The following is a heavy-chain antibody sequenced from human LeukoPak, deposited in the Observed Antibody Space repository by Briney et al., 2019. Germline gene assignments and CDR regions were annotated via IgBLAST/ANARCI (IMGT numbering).Heavy chain of an antibody. CDR3: ARGPLGYCSSTSCYLHPFDY. V-gene: IGHV3-7*01. CDR2: IKQDGSEE. CDR1: GFTFSSYA. D-gene: IGHD2-2*01. J-gene: IGHJ4*02. Sequence: GGSLRLSCAASGFTFSSYAMSWVRQAPGKGLEWVANIKQDGSEEYYVDSVKGRFTISRDNAKNSLYLQMNSLRAEDTAVYYCARGPLGYCSSTSCYLHPFDYWGQGTLVTVSS.